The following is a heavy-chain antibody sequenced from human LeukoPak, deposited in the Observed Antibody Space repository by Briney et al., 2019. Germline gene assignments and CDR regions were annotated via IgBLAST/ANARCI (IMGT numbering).Heavy chain of an antibody. V-gene: IGHV3-33*01. CDR2: ILSDGSKE. CDR1: GFTFSSYG. J-gene: IGHJ6*02. D-gene: IGHD6-13*01. CDR3: ARDRGSSSYYYYYGMDV. Sequence: GGSLRLSCAASGFTFSSYGMHWVRQAPGKGLEWVAVILSDGSKEFYTDSVKGRFTISRDNSKNTLYLQMNSLRAEDTAVYYCARDRGSSSYYYYYGMDVWGQGTTVTVSS.